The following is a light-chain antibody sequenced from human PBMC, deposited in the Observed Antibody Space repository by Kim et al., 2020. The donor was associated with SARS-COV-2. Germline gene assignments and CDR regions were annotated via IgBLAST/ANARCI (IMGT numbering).Light chain of an antibody. CDR1: SLRSYY. CDR2: GKN. J-gene: IGLJ2*01. CDR3: NSRDSSGNHVV. V-gene: IGLV3-19*01. Sequence: ALGQEVRIACQGDSLRSYYASWYPQKPGQAPVLVIYGKNNRPSGIQDRFSGSSSGNTASLTITGAQAEDEADYYCNSRDSSGNHVVFGGGTKVTVL.